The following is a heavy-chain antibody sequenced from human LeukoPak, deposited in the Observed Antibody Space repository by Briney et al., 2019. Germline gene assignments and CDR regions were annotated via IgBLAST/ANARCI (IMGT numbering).Heavy chain of an antibody. CDR3: ARQNYYYGMDV. CDR1: GFTFSSYS. V-gene: IGHV3-20*01. Sequence: PGGSLRLSCAASGFTFSSYSMNWVRQAPGKGLEWVSGINWNGGSTGYADSVKGRFTISRDNAKNSLYLQMNSLRAEDTALYHCARQNYYYGMDVWGQGTTVTVSS. J-gene: IGHJ6*02. CDR2: INWNGGST.